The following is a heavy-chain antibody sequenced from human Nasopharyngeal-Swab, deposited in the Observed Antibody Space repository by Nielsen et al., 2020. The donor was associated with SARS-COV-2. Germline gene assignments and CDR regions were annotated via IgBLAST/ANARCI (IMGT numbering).Heavy chain of an antibody. D-gene: IGHD2-2*01. CDR1: GGSISSSSYY. Sequence: SETLSLTCTVSGGSISSSSYYWGWIRQPPGKGLEWIGSIYYSGSTYYNPYLKSRVTISVDTSKNQFSLKLSSVTAADTAVYYCARQHQLLGDYWGQGTLVTVSS. V-gene: IGHV4-39*01. CDR2: IYYSGST. CDR3: ARQHQLLGDY. J-gene: IGHJ4*02.